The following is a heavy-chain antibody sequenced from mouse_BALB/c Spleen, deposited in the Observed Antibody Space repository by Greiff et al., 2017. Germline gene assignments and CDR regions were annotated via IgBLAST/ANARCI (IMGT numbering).Heavy chain of an antibody. CDR1: GYTFTSYN. D-gene: IGHD2-10*02. V-gene: IGHV1-12*01. J-gene: IGHJ2*01. CDR3: ARRGYDLYYFDY. Sequence: QVQLQQPGAELVKPGASVKMSCKASGYTFTSYNMHWVKQTPGQGLEWIGAIYPGNGDTSYNQKFKGKATLTADKSSSTAYMQLSSLTSEDSAVYYCARRGYDLYYFDYWGQGTTLTVSS. CDR2: IYPGNGDT.